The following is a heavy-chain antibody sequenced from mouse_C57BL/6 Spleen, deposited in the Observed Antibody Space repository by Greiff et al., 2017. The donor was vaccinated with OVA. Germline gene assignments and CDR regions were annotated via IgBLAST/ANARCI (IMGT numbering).Heavy chain of an antibody. CDR3: ARGDYGSSYVATTVVINTVVDDYAMDY. CDR1: GYTFTSYW. Sequence: QVQLQQSGAELVKPGASVKMSCKASGYTFTSYWITWVKQRPGQGLEWIGDIYPGSGSTNYNEKFKSKATLTVDTSSSTAYMQLSSLTSEDSAVYYCARGDYGSSYVATTVVINTVVDDYAMDYWGQGTSVTVSS. J-gene: IGHJ4*01. CDR2: IYPGSGST. V-gene: IGHV1-55*01. D-gene: IGHD1-1*01.